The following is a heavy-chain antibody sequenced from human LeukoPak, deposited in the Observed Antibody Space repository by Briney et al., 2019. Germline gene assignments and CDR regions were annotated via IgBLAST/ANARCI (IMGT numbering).Heavy chain of an antibody. Sequence: GGSLRLSRAASGFTVSSNYMSWVRQAPGKGLEWVSLISSSRSYIYYADSLKGRFTISRDNAKNSLYLQMNSLRAEDTAVYYCARDGSGFGEPHYFDYWGQGTLVTVSS. CDR1: GFTVSSNY. V-gene: IGHV3-21*01. CDR2: ISSSRSYI. CDR3: ARDGSGFGEPHYFDY. D-gene: IGHD3-10*01. J-gene: IGHJ4*02.